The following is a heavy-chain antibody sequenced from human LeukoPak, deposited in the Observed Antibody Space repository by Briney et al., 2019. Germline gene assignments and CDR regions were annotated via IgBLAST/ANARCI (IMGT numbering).Heavy chain of an antibody. Sequence: PSETLSLTCTVSGGSISSSSYYWGWIRQPPGKGLEWIGSIYYSGSTYYNPSLKSRVTISVDTSKNQFSLKLSSVTAADTAVYYCAILAGDIDYWGQGTLVTVSS. D-gene: IGHD3-16*01. J-gene: IGHJ4*02. CDR2: IYYSGST. CDR1: GGSISSSSYY. CDR3: AILAGDIDY. V-gene: IGHV4-39*01.